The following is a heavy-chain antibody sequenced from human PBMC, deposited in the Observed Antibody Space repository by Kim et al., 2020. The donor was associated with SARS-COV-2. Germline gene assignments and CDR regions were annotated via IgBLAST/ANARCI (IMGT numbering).Heavy chain of an antibody. Sequence: GGSLRLSCAASGFTFNNYAMTWVRQAPGKGLEWVSSITVSGDSTYYADSVKGRFTISRDNSKNTLYLQLNSLRAEDTAIYYCAKIVVCTTFDIWGLGTLV. D-gene: IGHD2-21*01. J-gene: IGHJ4*03. CDR1: GFTFNNYA. CDR3: AKIVVCTTFDI. V-gene: IGHV3-23*01. CDR2: ITVSGDST.